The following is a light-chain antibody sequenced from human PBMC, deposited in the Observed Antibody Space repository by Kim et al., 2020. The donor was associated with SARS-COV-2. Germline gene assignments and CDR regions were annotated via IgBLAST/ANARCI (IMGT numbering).Light chain of an antibody. CDR2: GAS. CDR3: QQYGSSPET. J-gene: IGKJ1*01. V-gene: IGKV3-20*01. Sequence: SPGETASLSCRASQSVSSNYLTWFQQKTGQAPRLLIYGASSRAPGIPDRFSGSGAGTDFTLTINGLEPDDFAVYYCQQYGSSPETFGQGTKVDIK. CDR1: QSVSSNY.